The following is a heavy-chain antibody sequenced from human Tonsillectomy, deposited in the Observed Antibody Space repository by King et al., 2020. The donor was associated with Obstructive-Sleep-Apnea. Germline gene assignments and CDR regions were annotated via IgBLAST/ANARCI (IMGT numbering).Heavy chain of an antibody. CDR1: GASINSGDHY. J-gene: IGHJ3*02. V-gene: IGHV4-31*03. D-gene: IGHD2-15*01. Sequence: QLQESGPGLVKPSQTLSLTCTVSGASINSGDHYWSWIRQHPGKGLEWIGYIYYSGTTYYNPSLKSRVSISVDTSKNQFSLRLSSLTAADTAVYYCARPLYDGGAFDIWGQGTLVTVSS. CDR3: ARPLYDGGAFDI. CDR2: IYYSGTT.